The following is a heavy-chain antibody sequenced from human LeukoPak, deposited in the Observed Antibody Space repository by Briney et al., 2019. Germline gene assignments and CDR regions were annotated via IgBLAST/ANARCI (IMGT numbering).Heavy chain of an antibody. CDR3: ARGLWFGRLDY. CDR1: GGSISSYY. CDR2: FYYSGST. D-gene: IGHD3-10*01. V-gene: IGHV4-59*01. J-gene: IGHJ4*02. Sequence: PSETLSLTCTVSGGSISSYYWSWIRQPPGKGLEWIGYFYYSGSTNYNPSLKSRVTISVDTSKNQFSLKPSSGTAADTAVYYCARGLWFGRLDYWGQGTLVTVSS.